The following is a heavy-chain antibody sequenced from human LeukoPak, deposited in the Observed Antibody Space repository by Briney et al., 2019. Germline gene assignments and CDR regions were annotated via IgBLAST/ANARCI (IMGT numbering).Heavy chain of an antibody. V-gene: IGHV1-2*02. Sequence: ASVKVSCKASGYTFTGYYIHWLRQAPGQGLEWMRWINPNSGGTNYAQKFQGLVTMSRDTSITTAYMELNRLISDDTAVYYCARTRPPCTSCLLLDYWGQGTLVTVSS. D-gene: IGHD2-2*01. CDR1: GYTFTGYY. J-gene: IGHJ4*02. CDR2: INPNSGGT. CDR3: ARTRPPCTSCLLLDY.